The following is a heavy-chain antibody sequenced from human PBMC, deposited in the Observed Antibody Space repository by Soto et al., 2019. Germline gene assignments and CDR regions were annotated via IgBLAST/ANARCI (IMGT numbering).Heavy chain of an antibody. J-gene: IGHJ3*01. CDR1: GFTFSSYW. D-gene: IGHD2-15*01. CDR3: ARVSCSDASCYSPDDAFDF. Sequence: VQLVESGGGLVQPGGSLRLSCGASGFTFSSYWMSWVRQAPGKGLEWVANIKQDGDEKYYVDSVKGRFTISRDNAKNSRDLQMNSVRAEDTAVYYCARVSCSDASCYSPDDAFDFWGQGTMVSVSS. CDR2: IKQDGDEK. V-gene: IGHV3-7*01.